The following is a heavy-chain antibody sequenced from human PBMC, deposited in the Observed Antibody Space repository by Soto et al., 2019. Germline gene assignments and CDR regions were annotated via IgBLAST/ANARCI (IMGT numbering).Heavy chain of an antibody. CDR2: IIPLHELT. CDR1: GYTFTSYA. D-gene: IGHD2-2*01. V-gene: IGHV1-3*01. Sequence: ASVKVSCKASGYTFTSYAMHWVRQAPGQRLEWVGRIIPLHELTRYSRKFQGRVTITADKSTSTVYMELSGLSSEDTAVYYCAARYCTTATCFHPGPFWGQGTLVTVSS. J-gene: IGHJ4*02. CDR3: AARYCTTATCFHPGPF.